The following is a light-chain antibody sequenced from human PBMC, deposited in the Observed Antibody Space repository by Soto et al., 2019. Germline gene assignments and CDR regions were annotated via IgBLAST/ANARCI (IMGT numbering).Light chain of an antibody. CDR3: SSRTTSNPYV. CDR2: EVS. CDR1: SSDIGAYNS. J-gene: IGLJ1*01. Sequence: QSALTQPASVSGSPGQSITISCTGTSSDIGAYNSVSWYQQHPGKAPKLMIYEVSNRPSGVSNRFSASKSDNTASLTISGLQAEDEADYYCSSRTTSNPYVFGAGNKVTVL. V-gene: IGLV2-14*01.